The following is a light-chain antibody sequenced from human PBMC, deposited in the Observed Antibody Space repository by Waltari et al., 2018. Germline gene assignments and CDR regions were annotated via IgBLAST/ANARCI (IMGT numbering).Light chain of an antibody. CDR2: RNK. V-gene: IGLV1-47*01. Sequence: QSVLTQPPSASGTPGQRVTISCSGSSSNIGSNYVYWYQQLPGTAPKLLNYRNKPRPSGVPDRFSGSKSGTSASLAISGLRSEDEADYYCAAWDDSLSGYVFGTGTKVTVL. J-gene: IGLJ1*01. CDR1: SSNIGSNY. CDR3: AAWDDSLSGYV.